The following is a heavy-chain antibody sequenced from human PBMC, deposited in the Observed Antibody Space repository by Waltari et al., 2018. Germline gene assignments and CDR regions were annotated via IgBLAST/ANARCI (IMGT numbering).Heavy chain of an antibody. J-gene: IGHJ5*02. CDR1: GFTFSSYD. Sequence: EVQLLESGGGLVQPGGSLRLSCAASGFTFSSYDMSWVRQAPGKGLELVSVIGSSGRNTYYADSVKGRFTISRDDSKNTLYLQMNSLRAEDTAVYYCAKGPAARTNWFDPWGQGTLVTVSS. V-gene: IGHV3-23*01. CDR3: AKGPAARTNWFDP. D-gene: IGHD2-2*01. CDR2: IGSSGRNT.